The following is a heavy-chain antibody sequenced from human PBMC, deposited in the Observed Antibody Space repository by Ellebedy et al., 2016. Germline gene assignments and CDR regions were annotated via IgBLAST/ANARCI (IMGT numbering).Heavy chain of an antibody. CDR2: ISGSGGST. J-gene: IGHJ4*02. V-gene: IGHV3-23*01. Sequence: GGSLRLXCAASGFTFSSYAMSWVRQAPGKGLEWVSAISGSGGSTYYADSVKGRFTISRDNSKNTLYLQMNSLRAEDTAVYYCARANYYDSSGPLYWGQGTLVTVSS. D-gene: IGHD3-22*01. CDR1: GFTFSSYA. CDR3: ARANYYDSSGPLY.